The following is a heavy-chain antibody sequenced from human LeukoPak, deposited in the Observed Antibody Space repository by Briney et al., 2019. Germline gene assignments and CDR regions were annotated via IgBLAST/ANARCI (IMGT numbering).Heavy chain of an antibody. Sequence: GGSLRLSCAASGFTFSSYGVHWVRQAPGKGLEWVSFIRYDGSDKYYADSVKGRFTISRDISKNTLYLQMNSLRAEDTAVYYCAKDLLAMVRGVIFYFDYWGQGTLVTVSS. J-gene: IGHJ4*02. CDR3: AKDLLAMVRGVIFYFDY. CDR1: GFTFSSYG. D-gene: IGHD3-10*01. V-gene: IGHV3-30*02. CDR2: IRYDGSDK.